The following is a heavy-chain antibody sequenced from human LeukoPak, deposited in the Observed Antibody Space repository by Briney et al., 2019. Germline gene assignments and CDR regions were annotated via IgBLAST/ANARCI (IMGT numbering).Heavy chain of an antibody. CDR3: ARDVPHNWFDT. Sequence: GGSLRLSCAASGITFGNNSMHWVRQGPGKGLVWISRINSDGGGAIYADSVKGRFTVSRDNAKNTLYLQMNSLRAEDTAVYYCARDVPHNWFDTWGQGTLVTVSS. J-gene: IGHJ5*02. V-gene: IGHV3-74*01. CDR1: GITFGNNS. CDR2: INSDGGGA.